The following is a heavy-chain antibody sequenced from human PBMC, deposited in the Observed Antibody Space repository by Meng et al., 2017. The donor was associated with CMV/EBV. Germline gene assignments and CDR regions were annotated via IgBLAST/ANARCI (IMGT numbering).Heavy chain of an antibody. Sequence: GESLKITCAASGFTFSSYWMHWVRQAPGKGLLWVSRISTDGNSATYADSVKGRFTISRDNAKNTLYLQMSNLRAEDTAVYYCAAGFNRADYWGQGTLVTVFS. CDR2: ISTDGNSA. J-gene: IGHJ4*02. CDR1: GFTFSSYW. CDR3: AAGFNRADY. V-gene: IGHV3-74*01. D-gene: IGHD1-14*01.